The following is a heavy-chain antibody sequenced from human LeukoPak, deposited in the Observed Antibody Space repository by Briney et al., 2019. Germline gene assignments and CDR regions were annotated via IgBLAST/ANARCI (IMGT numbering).Heavy chain of an antibody. V-gene: IGHV4-4*07. CDR1: GGSISSYY. J-gene: IGHJ3*01. CDR3: AGRGSSSGTFDV. CDR2: IYTSGGT. D-gene: IGHD2-2*01. Sequence: SETLSLTCTVSGGSISSYYWSWIRQPAATRLEWIGRIYTSGGTNYNPSLKSRVTMSVDKSKNQISLNLASLTAADTALYYCAGRGSSSGTFDVWGPGTFVTVSS.